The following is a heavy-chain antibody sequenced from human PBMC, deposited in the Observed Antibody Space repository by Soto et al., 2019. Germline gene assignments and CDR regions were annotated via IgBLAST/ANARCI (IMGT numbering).Heavy chain of an antibody. J-gene: IGHJ4*02. CDR1: GFTFRNFV. CDR3: AQDRGWGVVSPSHDS. CDR2: IRATGGQT. D-gene: IGHD2-21*01. Sequence: EVQLLESGGGVVQPGGSLRLSCAASGFTFRNFVMSWVRQAPGKWLEWVSAIRATGGQTFYADSVKGRFTISRDNSKNMLYLQIDSLRDEDTALYFCAQDRGWGVVSPSHDSWGQGTLVTVSS. V-gene: IGHV3-23*01.